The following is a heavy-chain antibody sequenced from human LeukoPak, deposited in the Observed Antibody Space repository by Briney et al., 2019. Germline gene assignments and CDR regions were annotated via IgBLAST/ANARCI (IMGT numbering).Heavy chain of an antibody. CDR3: VRGVGVSRFNYLDS. CDR1: GFTFSSFG. V-gene: IGHV3-33*01. J-gene: IGHJ4*02. Sequence: PGRSLTLSCAASGFTFSSFGMHWVRQAPGKGLEWVAVIWYDASNKYYADSVEGRFTISRDNSKNTLYLQMNSLRDEDTAVYYCVRGVGVSRFNYLDSWGQGTLVIVSS. CDR2: IWYDASNK. D-gene: IGHD6-13*01.